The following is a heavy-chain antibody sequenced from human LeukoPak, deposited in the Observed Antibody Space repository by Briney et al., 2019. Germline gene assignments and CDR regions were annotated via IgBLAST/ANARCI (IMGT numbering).Heavy chain of an antibody. Sequence: GGSLRLSCAASGFTFSSYWMSWVRQAPGKGLEWVANIKQDGSEKYYVDSVKGRFTISRDNAKNSLYLQMNSLRVEDMAFYYCAKDSVKYSTSPLMYHFDFWGQGTLVTVSS. V-gene: IGHV3-7*03. CDR1: GFTFSSYW. D-gene: IGHD2/OR15-2a*01. CDR2: IKQDGSEK. J-gene: IGHJ4*02. CDR3: AKDSVKYSTSPLMYHFDF.